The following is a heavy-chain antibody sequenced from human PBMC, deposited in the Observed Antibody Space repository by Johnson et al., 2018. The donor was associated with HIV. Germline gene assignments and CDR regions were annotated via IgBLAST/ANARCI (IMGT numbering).Heavy chain of an antibody. CDR2: LRWTSGRI. Sequence: VQLVESGGGVVQPGESLRLSCAASGFTFAPYAMHWVRQAPGQGLVWVSGLRWTSGRIGYADSVKVRFTISRDNAKNSLYLQMNSLRAEDTALYYCAKDVSSGWPVGRRAFDIWGQGTMVTVSS. CDR3: AKDVSSGWPVGRRAFDI. CDR1: GFTFAPYA. J-gene: IGHJ3*02. D-gene: IGHD6-19*01. V-gene: IGHV3-9*01.